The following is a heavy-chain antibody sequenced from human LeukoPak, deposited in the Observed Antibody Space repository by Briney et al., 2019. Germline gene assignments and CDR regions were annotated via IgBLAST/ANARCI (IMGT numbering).Heavy chain of an antibody. Sequence: GGSLRLSCAASGFTFSSYGMSWVRQAPGKGLEWVSLISWDGGSTYYADSVKGRFTISRDNSKNSLYLQMNSLRAEDTALYYCAKASDGYDFWRSSYYFDYWGQGTLVTVSS. V-gene: IGHV3-43D*03. CDR1: GFTFSSYG. D-gene: IGHD3-3*01. CDR2: ISWDGGST. CDR3: AKASDGYDFWRSSYYFDY. J-gene: IGHJ4*02.